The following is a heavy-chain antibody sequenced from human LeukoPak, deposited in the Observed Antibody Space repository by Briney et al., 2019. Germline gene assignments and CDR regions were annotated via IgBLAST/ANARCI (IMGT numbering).Heavy chain of an antibody. J-gene: IGHJ4*02. CDR2: ISGSGGST. D-gene: IGHD5-24*01. V-gene: IGHV3-23*01. CDR3: AKDRLVEMATTPPDY. CDR1: GFTFSSYA. Sequence: GGSLRLSCAASGFTFSSYAMSWVRQAPGKGLEWVSAISGSGGSTYYADSVKGRFTISRDNSKNTLCLQMNSLRAEDTAVYYCAKDRLVEMATTPPDYWGQGTLVTVSS.